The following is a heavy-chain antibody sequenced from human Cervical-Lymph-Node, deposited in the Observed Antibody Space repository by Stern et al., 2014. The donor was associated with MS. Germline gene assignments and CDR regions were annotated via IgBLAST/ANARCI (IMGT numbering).Heavy chain of an antibody. CDR2: ISGSGGNT. CDR3: TKGFTVTGTGYGVDV. J-gene: IGHJ6*02. V-gene: IGHV3-23*04. CDR1: GFTFSNYA. Sequence: EVQLVESGGGLVQPGGSLRLSCAPSGFTFSNYAMRWIRQAPGKGLEWISSISGSGGNTFYADSVKGRFTIFRDNYKNTLEMQMNSLRAEDSALYYCTKGFTVTGTGYGVDVWGQGTTVTVSS. D-gene: IGHD6-19*01.